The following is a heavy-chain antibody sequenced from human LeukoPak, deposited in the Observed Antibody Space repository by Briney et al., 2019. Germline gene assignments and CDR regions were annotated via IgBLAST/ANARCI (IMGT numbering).Heavy chain of an antibody. CDR1: GYTFTGYY. V-gene: IGHV1-18*04. D-gene: IGHD2-15*01. J-gene: IGHJ5*02. Sequence: GASVKVSCKASGYTFTGYYMHWVRQAPGQGLEWMGWISAYNGNTNYAQKLQGRVTMTTDTSTSTAYMELRSLTSDDTAVYYCARDDHEQGTGTKVAALSWGQGTLVTVSS. CDR2: ISAYNGNT. CDR3: ARDDHEQGTGTKVAALS.